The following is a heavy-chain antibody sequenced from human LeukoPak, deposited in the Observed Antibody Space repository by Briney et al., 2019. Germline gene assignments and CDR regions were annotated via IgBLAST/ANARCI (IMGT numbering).Heavy chain of an antibody. V-gene: IGHV4-34*01. CDR1: GGSFSGYY. CDR2: INHSGST. J-gene: IGHJ4*02. CDR3: ARKYWSGYYFDY. D-gene: IGHD3-3*01. Sequence: SETLSLTCAVYGGSFSGYYWRWIRQPPGKGLEWIGDINHSGSTNYNPSLKSRVTISVDTSKNQFSLKLSSVTAADTAVYYCARKYWSGYYFDYWGQGTLVTVSS.